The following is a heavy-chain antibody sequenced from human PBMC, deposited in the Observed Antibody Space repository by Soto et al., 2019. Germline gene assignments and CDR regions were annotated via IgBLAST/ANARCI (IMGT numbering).Heavy chain of an antibody. D-gene: IGHD2-21*01. CDR2: INHSGST. Sequence: KPSETLSLTCAVYGGSFSNYYWSWIRQPPGKGLEWIGKINHSGSTNHNATLKSRVTISVYTSKNQFSLKLSSVTAADTAVYYCARARGGGVEIATKTYYYYYGMDVWGQGTTVTVSS. J-gene: IGHJ6*02. CDR1: GGSFSNYY. V-gene: IGHV4-34*01. CDR3: ARARGGGVEIATKTYYYYYGMDV.